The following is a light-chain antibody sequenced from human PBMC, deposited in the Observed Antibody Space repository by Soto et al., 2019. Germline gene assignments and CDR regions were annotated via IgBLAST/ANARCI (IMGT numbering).Light chain of an antibody. CDR1: SGHSSYA. CDR2: VNSDGSH. Sequence: QPVLTQSPSASASLGASVKLTCTLSSGHSSYAIAWHQQQPEKGPRYLMKVNSDGSHSKGDGIPDRFSGSSSGAERYLTLSSLQSEDEADYYCQTWGTGIWVFGGGTKLTVL. V-gene: IGLV4-69*01. CDR3: QTWGTGIWV. J-gene: IGLJ3*02.